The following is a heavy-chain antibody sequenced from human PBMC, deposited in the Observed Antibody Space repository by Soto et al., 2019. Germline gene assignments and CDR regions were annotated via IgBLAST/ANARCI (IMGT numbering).Heavy chain of an antibody. CDR3: ARHNYGSGSTYFDY. J-gene: IGHJ4*02. Sequence: SETLSVTCTVSGGSIISYYWSWIRQPPGKGLEWIGYIYYSGSTNYNPSLKSRVTMSVDTSKNQFSLKLNSMTAADTAVYYCARHNYGSGSTYFDYWGQGTLVTVS. CDR1: GGSIISYY. V-gene: IGHV4-59*08. D-gene: IGHD3-10*01. CDR2: IYYSGST.